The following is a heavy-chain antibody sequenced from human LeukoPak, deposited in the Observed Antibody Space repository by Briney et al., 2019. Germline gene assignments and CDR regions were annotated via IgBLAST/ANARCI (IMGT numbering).Heavy chain of an antibody. V-gene: IGHV4-59*01. Sequence: SETLSLTCTVSGGSISSYYWSWIRQPPGKGLEWIGYIYYSGSTNYNPSLKSRVAISVDTSKNQFSLKLSSVTAADTAVYYCARANFYYDSSGLIWGQGTMVTVSS. CDR2: IYYSGST. CDR1: GGSISSYY. D-gene: IGHD3-22*01. CDR3: ARANFYYDSSGLI. J-gene: IGHJ3*02.